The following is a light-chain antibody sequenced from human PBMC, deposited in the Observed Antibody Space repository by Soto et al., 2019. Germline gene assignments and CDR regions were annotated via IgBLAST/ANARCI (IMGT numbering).Light chain of an antibody. J-gene: IGLJ1*01. CDR2: QDS. Sequence: SYELTQPPSVSVSPGQTASITCSGEKLGDKYACWYQQKPGQSPVVVIYQDSKRPSGIPERFSGSNSGNTATLTISGTQAMDEADYYCQAWDSRTYVFGTGTKLTVL. CDR3: QAWDSRTYV. CDR1: KLGDKY. V-gene: IGLV3-1*01.